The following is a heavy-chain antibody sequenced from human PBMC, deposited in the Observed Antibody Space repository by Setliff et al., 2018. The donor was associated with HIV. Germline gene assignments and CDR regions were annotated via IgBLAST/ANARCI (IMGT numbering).Heavy chain of an antibody. V-gene: IGHV5-51*01. CDR2: IRPADSDT. Sequence: WESLKISCKTSGYDFTTNWGGWVRQMPGKGMEWMGIIRPADSDTRVNPSFQGHVTISADKPISTAYLQWSSLKASDTAMYYCARQSGDYTVTTYYMDVWGKGTTVTVS. D-gene: IGHD4-17*01. J-gene: IGHJ6*03. CDR1: GYDFTTNW. CDR3: ARQSGDYTVTTYYMDV.